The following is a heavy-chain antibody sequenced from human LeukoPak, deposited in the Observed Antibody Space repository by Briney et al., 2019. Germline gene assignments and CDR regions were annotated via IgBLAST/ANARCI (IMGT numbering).Heavy chain of an antibody. CDR3: VRGGIQVSGIDEIDY. Sequence: GGSVRLSCASWVFIYRSYDMHWVRQVTGKGREGVAAVGISGDTYYAGSVKGRFTISRENAKNSLYLQMNSLTAGDTAVYYCVRGGIQVSGIDEIDYWGQGTLVTVSS. V-gene: IGHV3-13*01. CDR2: VGISGDT. D-gene: IGHD6-19*01. CDR1: VFIYRSYD. J-gene: IGHJ4*02.